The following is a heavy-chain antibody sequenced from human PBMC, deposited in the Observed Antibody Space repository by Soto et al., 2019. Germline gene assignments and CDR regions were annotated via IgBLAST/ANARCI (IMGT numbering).Heavy chain of an antibody. J-gene: IGHJ4*02. CDR3: ARDSGSYADGGIDF. D-gene: IGHD1-26*01. Sequence: QVQLVESGGGVVQPGRSLRLSCAASGFTYSSYGMHWVRQAPGKGLEWMSVIWYDGSNKFYADSVKGRFTISRDNSKNTLDLQVHSLRPEDTAVYYCARDSGSYADGGIDFWGQGTLVTVSS. V-gene: IGHV3-33*01. CDR2: IWYDGSNK. CDR1: GFTYSSYG.